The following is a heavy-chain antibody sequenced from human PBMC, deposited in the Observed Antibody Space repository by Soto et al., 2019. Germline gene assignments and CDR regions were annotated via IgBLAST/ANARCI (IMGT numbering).Heavy chain of an antibody. J-gene: IGHJ6*02. CDR1: GGTFSKYA. Sequence: QVQLVQSGTEVKKPGSAVKVSCKASGGTFSKYAISWVRQAAGQGLEWMGGIIPVSGTAIYAQKFQGRVTIAADEATSTTYMGLSSLRSEDTAVFFCVRGRYCSGTTCKPYSYGMDVWGQGTTVAVSS. CDR2: IIPVSGTA. D-gene: IGHD2-15*01. V-gene: IGHV1-69*12. CDR3: VRGRYCSGTTCKPYSYGMDV.